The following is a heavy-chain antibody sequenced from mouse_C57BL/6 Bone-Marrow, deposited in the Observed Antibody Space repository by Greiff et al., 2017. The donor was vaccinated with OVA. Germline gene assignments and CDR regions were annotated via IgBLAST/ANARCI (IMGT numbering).Heavy chain of an antibody. V-gene: IGHV5-9*01. J-gene: IGHJ1*03. CDR2: ISGGGGNT. CDR1: GFTFSSST. D-gene: IGHD1-1*01. CDR3: ARQRFITTVVAPYWYFDV. Sequence: EVMLVESGGGLVKPGGSLKLSCAASGFTFSSSTMSWVRQTPEKRLEWVATISGGGGNTYYPDSVKGRFTISRDNAKNTLYLQRSSLRSEDTALYYCARQRFITTVVAPYWYFDVWGTRTTVTVSS.